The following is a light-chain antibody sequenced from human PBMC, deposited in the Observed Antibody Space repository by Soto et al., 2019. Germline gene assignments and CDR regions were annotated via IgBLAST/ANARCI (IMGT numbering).Light chain of an antibody. CDR3: QSYDSSLSGDV. V-gene: IGLV1-40*01. Sequence: QSVLTQPPSVSGAPGQRVTISCTGSSSNIGAGYDVHWYHQLPGTAPKLLIYGNSNRPSGVPDRFSGSKSGTSAFLAITGLQAEDEADYYCQSYDSSLSGDVFGTGTKLTVL. CDR2: GNS. J-gene: IGLJ1*01. CDR1: SSNIGAGYD.